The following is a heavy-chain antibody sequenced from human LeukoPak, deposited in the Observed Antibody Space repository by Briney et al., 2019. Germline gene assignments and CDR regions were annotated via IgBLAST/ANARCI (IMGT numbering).Heavy chain of an antibody. V-gene: IGHV3-23*01. D-gene: IGHD3/OR15-3a*01. CDR1: GFTFSNYA. CDR2: ISGSGGST. J-gene: IGHJ3*02. CDR3: ANGLLGTFGAFDI. Sequence: PGGSLRLSCAASGFTFSNYAMSWVRQAPGKGLEWVSAISGSGGSTYYADSVKGRFTISRDNSKNTLYLQMNSLRAEDTAMYYCANGLLGTFGAFDIWGQGTMVTVSS.